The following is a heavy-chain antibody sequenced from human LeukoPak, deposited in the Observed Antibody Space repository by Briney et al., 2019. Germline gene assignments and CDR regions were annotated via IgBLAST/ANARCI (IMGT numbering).Heavy chain of an antibody. CDR3: ARDQGYCSGGSCYSNFDS. CDR1: GFTFSSYG. D-gene: IGHD2-15*01. V-gene: IGHV3-7*05. J-gene: IGHJ4*02. CDR2: IKQDGSET. Sequence: GGSLRLSCAASGFTFSSYGMNWVRQAPGKGLEWVANIKQDGSETYYVDSVKGRFTISRDNAKNSLYLQMSSLRAEDTAVYYCARDQGYCSGGSCYSNFDSWGQGTLVTVSS.